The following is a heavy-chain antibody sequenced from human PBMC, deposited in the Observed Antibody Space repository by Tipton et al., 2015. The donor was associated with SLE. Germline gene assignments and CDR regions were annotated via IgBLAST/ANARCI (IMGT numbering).Heavy chain of an antibody. CDR3: ARERTYRDAFDI. D-gene: IGHD2-2*02. CDR1: GFTFKNYG. V-gene: IGHV3-30*04. J-gene: IGHJ3*02. CDR2: ISYDGSNK. Sequence: SLRLSCAASGFTFKNYGMHWVRQAPGKGLEWMAAISYDGSNKNYADSVKGRFTISRDNSNNTLYLQMNSLRAEDTTVYYCARERTYRDAFDIWGQGTVVTVSS.